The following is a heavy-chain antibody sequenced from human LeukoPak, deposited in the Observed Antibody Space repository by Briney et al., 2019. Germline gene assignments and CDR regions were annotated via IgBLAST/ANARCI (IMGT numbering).Heavy chain of an antibody. CDR2: IYYTGNS. V-gene: IGHV4-59*11. CDR1: GGSFSAHY. J-gene: IGHJ1*01. Sequence: PSETLSLTCTVSGGSFSAHYWSWIRQSPGKALEWIGYIYYTGNSNSNPSLKSRVSISADTSKNQFSLKLSSVNAADTAVYYCASSRQMWYFQNWGRGTLVTVSS. CDR3: ASSRQMWYFQN. D-gene: IGHD2-21*01.